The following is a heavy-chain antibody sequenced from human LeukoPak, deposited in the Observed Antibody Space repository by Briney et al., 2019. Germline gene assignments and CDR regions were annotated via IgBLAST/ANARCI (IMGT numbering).Heavy chain of an antibody. CDR1: GYTFTRYD. J-gene: IGHJ4*02. Sequence: ASVKVSLMASGYTFTRYDLNWVRQATGQGLEWMGWMNPNSGSTGYARKFQGRVTITRNTSISTAYMELSGLRSEDTAVYYCARGRSTGYPYYFECWGEGTLVTVSS. V-gene: IGHV1-8*03. D-gene: IGHD5-12*01. CDR2: MNPNSGST. CDR3: ARGRSTGYPYYFEC.